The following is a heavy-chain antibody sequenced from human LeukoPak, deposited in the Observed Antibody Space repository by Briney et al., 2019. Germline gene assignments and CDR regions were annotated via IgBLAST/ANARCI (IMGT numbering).Heavy chain of an antibody. CDR2: INWNSDDI. CDR3: ATNKYGSGSRTFDY. D-gene: IGHD3-10*01. CDR1: GFTFDDYA. V-gene: IGHV3-9*01. J-gene: IGHJ4*02. Sequence: GRSLRLSCAASGFTFDDYAMHWVRQAPGKGLEWVSGINWNSDDIGYADSVRGRFTISRDNAKNSLYLQMNSLRAEDTAMYYCATNKYGSGSRTFDYWGQGTLVTVSS.